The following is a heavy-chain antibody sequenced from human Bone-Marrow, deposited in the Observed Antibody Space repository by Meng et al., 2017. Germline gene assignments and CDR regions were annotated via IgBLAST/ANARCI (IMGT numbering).Heavy chain of an antibody. V-gene: IGHV1-2*06. CDR3: VRDEDISAAGKLFGDY. CDR1: GYTFTAYW. J-gene: IGHJ4*02. CDR2: IDPGSGGT. Sequence: VRVVQSGAEVKNPGAAVKVSCKPSGYTFTAYWLHWVRQAPGQGLDWMGRIDPGSGGTQYAQNFQGRVTMTRDTSISTTYMELSRLRSDDTAVYYCVRDEDISAAGKLFGDYWGQGTLVTVSS. D-gene: IGHD6-13*01.